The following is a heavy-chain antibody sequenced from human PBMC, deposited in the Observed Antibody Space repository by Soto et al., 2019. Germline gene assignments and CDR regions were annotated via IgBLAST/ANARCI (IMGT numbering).Heavy chain of an antibody. CDR2: IIPIFGTA. CDR1: GGTFSSYA. Sequence: ASVKVSCKASGGTFSSYAISWVRQAPGQGLEWMGGIIPIFGTANYAQKFQGGVTITADESTSTAYMELSSLRSEDTAVYYCARDGYNRIPPAFDIWGQGTMVTVSS. J-gene: IGHJ3*02. V-gene: IGHV1-69*13. D-gene: IGHD5-12*01. CDR3: ARDGYNRIPPAFDI.